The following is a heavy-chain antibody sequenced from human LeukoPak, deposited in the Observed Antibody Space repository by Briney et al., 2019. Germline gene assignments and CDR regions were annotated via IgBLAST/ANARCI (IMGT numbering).Heavy chain of an antibody. J-gene: IGHJ4*02. CDR3: TREKASAVHY. CDR1: GSSSSSDFY. D-gene: IGHD2-2*01. Sequence: PSETLSLTCAVSGSSSSSDFYWGWVRQPPGKGLEWIGTIYHSGVSYLNPSLKSRLTISVDTSKNQFSLKLYSVTAADTAVYYCTREKASAVHYWGQGILVTVSS. V-gene: IGHV4-38-2*02. CDR2: IYHSGVS.